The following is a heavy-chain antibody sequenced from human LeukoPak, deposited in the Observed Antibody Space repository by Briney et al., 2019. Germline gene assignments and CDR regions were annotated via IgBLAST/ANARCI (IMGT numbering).Heavy chain of an antibody. D-gene: IGHD4-17*01. J-gene: IGHJ5*02. V-gene: IGHV4-38-2*02. Sequence: PSETLSLTCTVSGYSISSGYYWGWIRQPPGKGLEWIGSIYHSGSTYYNPSLKSRVTISVDTSKNQFSLKLSSVTAADTAVYYCARDEGGLDYGDYVWFDPWGQGTLVTVSS. CDR1: GYSISSGYY. CDR3: ARDEGGLDYGDYVWFDP. CDR2: IYHSGST.